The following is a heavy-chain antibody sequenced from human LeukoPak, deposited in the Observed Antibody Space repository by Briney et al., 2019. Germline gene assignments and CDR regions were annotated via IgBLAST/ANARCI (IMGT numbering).Heavy chain of an antibody. D-gene: IGHD3-9*01. J-gene: IGHJ4*02. CDR3: AKAYYDILTYFDY. CDR1: GFTFSSYS. CDR2: ISSSSSYI. V-gene: IGHV3-21*04. Sequence: GGSLRLSCAASGFTFSSYSMNWVRQAPGKGLEWVSSISSSSSYIYYADSVKGRFTISRDNAKNSLYLQMNSLRAEDTAVYYCAKAYYDILTYFDYWGQGTLVTVSS.